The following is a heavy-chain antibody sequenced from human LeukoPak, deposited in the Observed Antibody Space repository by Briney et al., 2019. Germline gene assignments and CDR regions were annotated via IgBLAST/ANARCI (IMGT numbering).Heavy chain of an antibody. CDR3: ASLHCDTDAFDI. CDR1: GGSISSSSYY. D-gene: IGHD2-2*02. J-gene: IGHJ3*02. CDR2: IYYSGST. V-gene: IGHV4-39*01. Sequence: SETLSLTCTVSGGSISSSSYYWGWIRQPPGKGLEWIGSIYYSGSTYYNPSLKSRVTISVDTSKNQFSLKLSSVTAADTAVYYCASLHCDTDAFDIWGQGTMVTVSS.